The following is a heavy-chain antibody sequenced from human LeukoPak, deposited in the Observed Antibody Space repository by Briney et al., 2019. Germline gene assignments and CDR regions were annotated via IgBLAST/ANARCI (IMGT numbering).Heavy chain of an antibody. CDR2: ISYSGCT. V-gene: IGHV4-59*08. Sequence: PETLSLTCTVSGNSISSYYWNWRRQSPGKGLEWIGYISYSGCTNYNPSLKSRVTISVDTSKNQFSLKLTSVTAADTAVYYCARHTLLYGVYDAFDIWGQGTMVTVSS. CDR1: GNSISSYY. J-gene: IGHJ3*02. CDR3: ARHTLLYGVYDAFDI. D-gene: IGHD2-8*01.